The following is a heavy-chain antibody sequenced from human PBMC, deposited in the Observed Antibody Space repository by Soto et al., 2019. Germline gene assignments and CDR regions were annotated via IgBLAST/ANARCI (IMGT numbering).Heavy chain of an antibody. CDR2: MNPNSGNT. CDR3: ARAKEATIPKYYYYYMDV. J-gene: IGHJ6*03. V-gene: IGHV1-8*01. Sequence: ASVKVSCKASGYTFTSYDINWVRQATGQGLEWMGWMNPNSGNTGYAQKFQGRVTMTRNTSISTAYMELSSLRSEDTAVYYCARAKEATIPKYYYYYMDVWGKGTTVTVSS. CDR1: GYTFTSYD. D-gene: IGHD5-12*01.